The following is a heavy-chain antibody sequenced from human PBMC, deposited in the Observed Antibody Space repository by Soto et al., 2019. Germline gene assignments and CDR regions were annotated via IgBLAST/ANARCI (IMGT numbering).Heavy chain of an antibody. Sequence: ESGGVVVQPGGSLRLSCAASGFTFDDYTMHWVRQAPGKGLEWVSLISWDGGSTYYADSVKGRFTISRDNSKNSLYLQMNSLRTEDNALSYCAKDRSYSSSSVYFDYWGQGTLVTVSS. V-gene: IGHV3-43*01. J-gene: IGHJ4*02. D-gene: IGHD6-6*01. CDR1: GFTFDDYT. CDR3: AKDRSYSSSSVYFDY. CDR2: ISWDGGST.